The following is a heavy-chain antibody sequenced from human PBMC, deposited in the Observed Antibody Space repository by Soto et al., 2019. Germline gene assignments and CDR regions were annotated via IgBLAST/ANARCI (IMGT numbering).Heavy chain of an antibody. Sequence: GGSLRLSCAASGFTFSNAWMSWVRQAPGKGLEWVGRIKSKTDGGTTDYAAPVKGRFTISRDDSKNTLYLQMNSLKTEDTAVYYCTTEGKYDYIWGSYPLYFDYWGQGTLVTVSS. CDR1: GFTFSNAW. V-gene: IGHV3-15*01. CDR2: IKSKTDGGTT. D-gene: IGHD3-16*01. CDR3: TTEGKYDYIWGSYPLYFDY. J-gene: IGHJ4*02.